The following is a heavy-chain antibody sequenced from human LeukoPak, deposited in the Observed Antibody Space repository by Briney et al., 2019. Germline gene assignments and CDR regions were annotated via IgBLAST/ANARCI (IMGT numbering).Heavy chain of an antibody. Sequence: SETLSLTCTVSGGSISSYYWSWIRQPPGKGLEWIGYIYYSGSTNYNPSLKSRVTISVDTSKNQFSLKLSSVTAADTAVYYCARRGSYMYWYFDLWGRGTLVTVSS. CDR1: GGSISSYY. D-gene: IGHD1-26*01. J-gene: IGHJ2*01. CDR3: ARRGSYMYWYFDL. V-gene: IGHV4-59*08. CDR2: IYYSGST.